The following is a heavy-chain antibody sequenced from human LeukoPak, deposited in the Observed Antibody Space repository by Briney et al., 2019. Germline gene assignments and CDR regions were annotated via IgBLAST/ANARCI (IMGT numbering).Heavy chain of an antibody. CDR1: GFTFSSYS. CDR2: ISSSSSTI. D-gene: IGHD3-3*01. J-gene: IGHJ4*02. CDR3: ARGGYYDFWSGYYTVLDY. Sequence: GGSLRLSCAASGFTFSSYSMNWVRQAPGKGLEWVSYISSSSSTIYYADSVKGRFTISRDNAKNSLYLQMNSLRAEDTAVYYCARGGYYDFWSGYYTVLDYWGQGTLVTVSS. V-gene: IGHV3-48*01.